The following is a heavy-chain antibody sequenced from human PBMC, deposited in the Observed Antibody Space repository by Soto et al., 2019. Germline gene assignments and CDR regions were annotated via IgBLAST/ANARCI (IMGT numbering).Heavy chain of an antibody. D-gene: IGHD5-12*01. CDR3: ARDREGSGYDYFDYYYYGMDV. V-gene: IGHV3-33*01. CDR1: GFTFSSYC. J-gene: IGHJ6*02. CDR2: IWYDGSNK. Sequence: QVQLVESGGGVVQPGRSLRLSCAASGFTFSSYCMHWVRQAPGKGLEWVAVIWYDGSNKYYADSVKGRFTISRDNSKNTLYLQMNSLRAEDTAVYYCARDREGSGYDYFDYYYYGMDVWGQGTTVTVSS.